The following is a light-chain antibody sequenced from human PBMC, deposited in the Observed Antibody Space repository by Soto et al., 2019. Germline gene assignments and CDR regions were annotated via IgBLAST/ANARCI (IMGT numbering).Light chain of an antibody. Sequence: DIQMTQSPSSVSASVGDRVTITCRASQGISRWLVWYQQKPGKAPKLLIYAASSLQSGVPSRFSGSGSGTDFTLTISSLQPEDSATYYCQQANSFPYTFGQGTKLEIK. CDR3: QQANSFPYT. V-gene: IGKV1D-12*01. CDR2: AAS. CDR1: QGISRW. J-gene: IGKJ2*01.